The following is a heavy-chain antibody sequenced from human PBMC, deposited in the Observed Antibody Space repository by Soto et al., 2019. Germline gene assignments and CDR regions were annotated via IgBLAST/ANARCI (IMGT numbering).Heavy chain of an antibody. D-gene: IGHD2-15*01. Sequence: SGPYAGEPTQTLTLTCTFSGFSLSTSGVDVGWIRQPPGKALEWLALIYWDDDKRYSPSLKSRLTITKDTSKNQVVLTMTNMDPVDTATYYCAHGRGKVGSLDCWGQGTLVTVSS. V-gene: IGHV2-5*02. CDR1: GFSLSTSGVD. J-gene: IGHJ4*02. CDR2: IYWDDDK. CDR3: AHGRGKVGSLDC.